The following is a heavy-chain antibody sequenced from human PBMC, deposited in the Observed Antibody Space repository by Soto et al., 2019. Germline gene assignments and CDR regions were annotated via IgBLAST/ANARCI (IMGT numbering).Heavy chain of an antibody. J-gene: IGHJ4*02. V-gene: IGHV4-31*03. CDR2: IYYSGST. Sequence: PSETLSLTCTVSGGSISSGGYYWSWIRQHPGKGLEWIGYIYYSGSTYYNPSLKSRVTISVDTSKNQFSLKLSSVTAADTAVYYCARGGIGYDSSGYGPFDYWGQGTLVTVSS. D-gene: IGHD3-22*01. CDR3: ARGGIGYDSSGYGPFDY. CDR1: GGSISSGGYY.